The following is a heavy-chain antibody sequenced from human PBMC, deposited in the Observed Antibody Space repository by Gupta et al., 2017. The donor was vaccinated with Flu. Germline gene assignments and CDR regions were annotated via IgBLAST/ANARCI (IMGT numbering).Heavy chain of an antibody. CDR2: IAADDSVK. CDR1: GFPFRRYW. CDR3: ARNRGWQQFDY. J-gene: IGHJ4*02. Sequence: EEQLVESGGGLVQPGGSLILSCVVSGFPFRRYWMAWVRQAPGKGLEWVANIAADDSVKNYADSVKGRFTISRDDAKNSLYLQMNSLRAEDTAVYYCARNRGWQQFDYWGQGALVTVSS. D-gene: IGHD5-24*01. V-gene: IGHV3-7*01.